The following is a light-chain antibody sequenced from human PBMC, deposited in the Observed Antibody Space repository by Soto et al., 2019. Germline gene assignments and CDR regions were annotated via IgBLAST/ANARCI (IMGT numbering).Light chain of an antibody. Sequence: QSALTQPASVSGSPGQSITISCTGTSEDVGAHNFVSWYQQHPGKAPKVLIYEVSIRPSGVSYRFSASKSGNTAYLTISGPKPENEADYYCNSYTNTAPRFFGTGTRSPS. V-gene: IGLV2-14*01. CDR2: EVS. J-gene: IGLJ1*01. CDR3: NSYTNTAPRF. CDR1: SEDVGAHNF.